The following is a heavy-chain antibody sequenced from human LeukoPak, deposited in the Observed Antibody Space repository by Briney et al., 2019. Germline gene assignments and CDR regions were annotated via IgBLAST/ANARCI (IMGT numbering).Heavy chain of an antibody. Sequence: ASVKVSCKASGGTFSSYAISWVRQAPGQGLEWMGGIIPIFGTANYAQKFQGRVTITADESTSTAYMELSSLRSDDTAVYYCARDQGYCSSTSCYGVDWGQGTPVTVSS. CDR1: GGTFSSYA. J-gene: IGHJ4*02. CDR3: ARDQGYCSSTSCYGVD. D-gene: IGHD2-2*01. V-gene: IGHV1-69*13. CDR2: IIPIFGTA.